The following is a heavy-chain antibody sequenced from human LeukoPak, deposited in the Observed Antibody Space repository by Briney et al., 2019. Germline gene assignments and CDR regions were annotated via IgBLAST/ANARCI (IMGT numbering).Heavy chain of an antibody. CDR1: GFTFDDYA. D-gene: IGHD6-13*01. V-gene: IGHV3-9*01. CDR3: ARAAAAGTYGVDY. Sequence: PGGSLRLSCAASGFTFDDYAMHWVRQAPGKGLEWVSGISWNSGSIGYADSVKGRFTISRDNAKNSLYLQMNSLRAEDTALYYCARAAAAGTYGVDYWGQGTLVTVSS. J-gene: IGHJ4*02. CDR2: ISWNSGSI.